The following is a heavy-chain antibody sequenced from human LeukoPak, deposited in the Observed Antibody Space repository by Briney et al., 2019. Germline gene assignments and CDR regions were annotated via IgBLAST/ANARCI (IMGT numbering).Heavy chain of an antibody. Sequence: GGSLRLSCTASGFTFSSYSMNWVRQAPGQGLEWLSYITSSSSSIFYADSVKGRFTISRDNAKSSLYLQMNTLRVEDTAVYYCARDRPESGYDNDYWGQGTLVTVSS. V-gene: IGHV3-48*04. CDR1: GFTFSSYS. D-gene: IGHD5-12*01. J-gene: IGHJ4*02. CDR3: ARDRPESGYDNDY. CDR2: ITSSSSSI.